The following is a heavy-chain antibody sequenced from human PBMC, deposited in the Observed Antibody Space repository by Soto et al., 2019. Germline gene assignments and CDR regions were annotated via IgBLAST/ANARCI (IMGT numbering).Heavy chain of an antibody. V-gene: IGHV3-74*01. CDR1: GFTFDYYW. D-gene: IGHD2-21*02. CDR3: ARGDKGGFDL. Sequence: EEQLVESEGGLVQRGGSLRLSCAASGFTFDYYWMHWVRQAPGQGLVWVAHIQNDGSRTTYADSVKGRFTISRANTKNTLFLQMNSLGAEDSAVYYCARGDKGGFDLWGQGTTVTVSS. J-gene: IGHJ3*01. CDR2: IQNDGSRT.